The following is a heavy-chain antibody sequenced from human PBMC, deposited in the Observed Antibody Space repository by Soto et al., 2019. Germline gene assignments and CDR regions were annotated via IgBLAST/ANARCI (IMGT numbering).Heavy chain of an antibody. J-gene: IGHJ6*03. D-gene: IGHD2-15*01. CDR3: ERVNRSHRSRYYYYMAV. CDR2: INSDGSST. Sequence: RGSLSLSVAAPGFTFGSYWFPWVAQAPGKGLVWVSRINSDGSSTSYADSVKGRFTISRDNAKNTLYLHMNSLRAEDTALYSGERVNRSHRSRYYYYMAVWGKGT. V-gene: IGHV3-74*01. CDR1: GFTFGSYW.